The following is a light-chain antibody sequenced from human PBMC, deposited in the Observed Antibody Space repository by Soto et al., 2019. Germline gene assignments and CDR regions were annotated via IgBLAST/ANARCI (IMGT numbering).Light chain of an antibody. CDR1: QTISSW. V-gene: IGKV1-5*03. J-gene: IGKJ5*01. Sequence: RVSQSPSTLSGSVGDRVTITCRASQTISSWLAWYQQKPGKAPKLLIYKASTLKSGVPSRFSGSGSGTEFSLTITSLQPEDFATYYCQQLFDSPITFAQRTRLAI. CDR3: QQLFDSPIT. CDR2: KAS.